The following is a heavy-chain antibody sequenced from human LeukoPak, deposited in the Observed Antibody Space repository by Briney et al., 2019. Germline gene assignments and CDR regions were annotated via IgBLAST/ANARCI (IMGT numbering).Heavy chain of an antibody. Sequence: SETLSLTCTVSGVSISSSNSYWGWIRQPPGKGLEWIGSIYYSGNTYYNASLKSQVSISIDTSKNQFSLRLTSVTAADTAVYYCARDSDGKPDYWGQGTLVTVSS. D-gene: IGHD5-24*01. J-gene: IGHJ4*02. V-gene: IGHV4-39*02. CDR2: IYYSGNT. CDR1: GVSISSSNSY. CDR3: ARDSDGKPDY.